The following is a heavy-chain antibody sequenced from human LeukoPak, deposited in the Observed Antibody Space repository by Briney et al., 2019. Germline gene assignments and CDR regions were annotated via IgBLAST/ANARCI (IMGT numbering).Heavy chain of an antibody. CDR3: ARDLTPYCSNGICFDAFDI. Sequence: GGSLRLSCAASGFTFSNYYMSWVRQAPGKGLEWVANIKQDGSERFYGDSVKGRFTISRDNAKNSLYLQMNSLRAEDTALYYCARDLTPYCSNGICFDAFDIWGQGTMVTVSS. J-gene: IGHJ3*02. V-gene: IGHV3-7*01. CDR1: GFTFSNYY. D-gene: IGHD2-8*01. CDR2: IKQDGSER.